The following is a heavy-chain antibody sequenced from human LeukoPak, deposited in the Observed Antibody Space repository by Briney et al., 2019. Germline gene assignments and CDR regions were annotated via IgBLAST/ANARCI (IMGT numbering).Heavy chain of an antibody. J-gene: IGHJ6*03. D-gene: IGHD4-17*01. CDR3: ARATYGDYYYYYYMDV. Sequence: PGGSLRLSCAASGFTFSSYEMNWVRQAPGKGLEWVSYISSSGSTIYYADSVKGRLTISRDNAKNSLYLQMNSLRAEDTALYYCARATYGDYYYYYYMDVWGKGTTVTVSS. CDR1: GFTFSSYE. CDR2: ISSSGSTI. V-gene: IGHV3-48*03.